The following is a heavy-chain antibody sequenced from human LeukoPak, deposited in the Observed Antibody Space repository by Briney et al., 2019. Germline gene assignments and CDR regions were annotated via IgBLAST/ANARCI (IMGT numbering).Heavy chain of an antibody. J-gene: IGHJ4*02. CDR3: ARGHYDSSGYTFDY. D-gene: IGHD3-22*01. Sequence: ASVKVSCKASGYTFTSYGISWVRQAPGQGLEWMGWINPNSGGTNYAQKFQGRVTMTRDTSISTAYMEVSRLRSEDTAVYYCARGHYDSSGYTFDYWGQGTLVTVSS. V-gene: IGHV1-2*02. CDR2: INPNSGGT. CDR1: GYTFTSYG.